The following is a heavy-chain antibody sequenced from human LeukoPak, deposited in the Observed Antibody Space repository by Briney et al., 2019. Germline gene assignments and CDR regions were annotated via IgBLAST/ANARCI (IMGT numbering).Heavy chain of an antibody. CDR1: GGSISSGSYY. V-gene: IGHV4-61*02. Sequence: SQTLSLTYTVSGGSISSGSYYWSWIRQPAGKGLEWIGRIYTSGSTNYNPSLKSRVTISVDTSKNQFSLKLSSVTAADTAVYYCARSRSVAAVFDYWGQGTLVTVSS. CDR2: IYTSGST. J-gene: IGHJ4*02. D-gene: IGHD2-15*01. CDR3: ARSRSVAAVFDY.